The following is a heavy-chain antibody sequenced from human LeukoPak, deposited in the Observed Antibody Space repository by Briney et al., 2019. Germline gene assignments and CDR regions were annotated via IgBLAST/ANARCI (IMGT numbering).Heavy chain of an antibody. D-gene: IGHD6-13*01. CDR2: ISGSGGST. CDR1: GITFSSHA. CDR3: AKHNGYSSSWYSY. V-gene: IGHV3-23*01. Sequence: GGSLRLSCAASGITFSSHAMSWVRQAPGKGLEWVSAISGSGGSTYYADSVKGRFTVSRDNSKNTLYLQMNSLRAEDTAVYYCAKHNGYSSSWYSYWGQGTLVTVSS. J-gene: IGHJ4*02.